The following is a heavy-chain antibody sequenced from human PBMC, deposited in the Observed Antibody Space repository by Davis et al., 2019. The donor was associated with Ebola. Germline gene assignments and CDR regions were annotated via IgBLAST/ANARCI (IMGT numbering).Heavy chain of an antibody. J-gene: IGHJ6*04. Sequence: AASVKVSCKASGYTFISYAMNWVRQAPGQGLEWMGLINTNTGNPTYAQGFTGRFVFSLDTSVSTAYLQISSLKAEDTAVYYCAGADRLPQNYYYYGMDVWGKGTTVTVSS. V-gene: IGHV7-4-1*02. D-gene: IGHD5-12*01. CDR2: INTNTGNP. CDR1: GYTFISYA. CDR3: AGADRLPQNYYYYGMDV.